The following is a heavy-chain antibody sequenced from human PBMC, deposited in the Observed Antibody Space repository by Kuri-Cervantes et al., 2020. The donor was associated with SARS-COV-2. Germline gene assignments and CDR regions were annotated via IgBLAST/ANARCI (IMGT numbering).Heavy chain of an antibody. J-gene: IGHJ6*02. CDR2: IHYSGST. Sequence: GSLRLSCAVSGGSISSGGYSWSWIRQPPGKGLEWIGNIHYSGSTNYNNSLDSRVTISVDTSKNQLSLRLSSVTAADTAVYYCGRLGATKGSHYYGVDVWGQGTTVTVSS. CDR1: GGSISSGGYS. V-gene: IGHV4-61*08. D-gene: IGHD1-26*01. CDR3: GRLGATKGSHYYGVDV.